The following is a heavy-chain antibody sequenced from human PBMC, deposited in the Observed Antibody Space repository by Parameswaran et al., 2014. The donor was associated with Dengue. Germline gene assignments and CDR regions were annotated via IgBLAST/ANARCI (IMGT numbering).Heavy chain of an antibody. V-gene: IGHV1-8*01. Sequence: VRQMPGKGLEWMGWMNPNSGNTGYAQKFQGRVTMTRNTSISTAYMELSSLRSEDTAVYYCARGLSAVWWWKWGGAFDIWGQGTMVTVSS. J-gene: IGHJ3*02. CDR3: ARGLSAVWWWKWGGAFDI. D-gene: IGHD2-21*01. CDR2: MNPNSGNT.